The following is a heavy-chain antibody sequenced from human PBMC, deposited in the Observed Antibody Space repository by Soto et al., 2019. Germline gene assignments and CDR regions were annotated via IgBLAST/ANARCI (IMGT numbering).Heavy chain of an antibody. CDR2: FFYGGRT. D-gene: IGHD1-1*01. CDR3: ATVASTHFDS. J-gene: IGHJ4*02. Sequence: QVQLQQSGPGLLKPSETLSLTCTVSGGSISSPSYNWGWVRQPPGKGTEWIGSFFYGGRTHYNPSLESRLSISVDTARSQVSLILTSVTAADTAVYYCATVASTHFDSWGQGALVVVSS. V-gene: IGHV4-39*01. CDR1: GGSISSPSYN.